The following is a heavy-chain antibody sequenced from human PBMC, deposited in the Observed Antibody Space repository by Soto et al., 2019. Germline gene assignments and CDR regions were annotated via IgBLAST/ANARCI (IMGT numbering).Heavy chain of an antibody. J-gene: IGHJ6*02. Sequence: SETLSLTCAVYGGSFSCYYWSWIRQPPGKGLEWIGEINHSGSTNYNPSLKSRVTISVDTSKNQFSLKLSSVTAADTAVYYCARXALGGSSWYRGTYGMDVWGQGTTVTVSS. CDR2: INHSGST. CDR1: GGSFSCYY. D-gene: IGHD6-13*01. CDR3: ARXALGGSSWYRGTYGMDV. V-gene: IGHV4-34*01.